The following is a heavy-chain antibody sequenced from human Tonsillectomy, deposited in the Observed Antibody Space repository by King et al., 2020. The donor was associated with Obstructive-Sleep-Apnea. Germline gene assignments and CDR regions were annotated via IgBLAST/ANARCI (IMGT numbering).Heavy chain of an antibody. Sequence: VQLVESGGGVVQPGRSLRLSCAASGFIFSGYALHWVRQAPGKGLEWVAGISLDGSNTQYAESVRGRFHISRDNSKYTLDLQMNSLRGEDTGLYYCARLRVAQGDFPLWGRGTLVTVSS. CDR1: GFIFSGYA. CDR3: ARLRVAQGDFPL. D-gene: IGHD2-21*02. CDR2: ISLDGSNT. V-gene: IGHV3-30*04. J-gene: IGHJ2*01.